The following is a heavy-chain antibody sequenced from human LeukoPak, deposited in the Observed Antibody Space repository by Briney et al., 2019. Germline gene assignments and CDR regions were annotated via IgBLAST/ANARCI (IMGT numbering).Heavy chain of an antibody. Sequence: HWASVTVSCKASGYTFTSYYMHWVRQAPGQGLEWMGLINPSGGRTSYAQKFQGRVTMTRDTSTSTVYMELSRLRSDDTAVYYCARDLYSRRMDYYGSGSFFAYWGQGTLVTVSS. V-gene: IGHV1-46*01. J-gene: IGHJ4*02. CDR3: ARDLYSRRMDYYGSGSFFAY. CDR2: INPSGGRT. D-gene: IGHD3-10*01. CDR1: GYTFTSYY.